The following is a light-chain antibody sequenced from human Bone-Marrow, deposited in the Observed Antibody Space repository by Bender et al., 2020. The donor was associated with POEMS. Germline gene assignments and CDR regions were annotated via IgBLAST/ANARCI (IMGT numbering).Light chain of an antibody. Sequence: QSVLTQPPSVSAAPGQRVTISCTGGSSNIGAGYDVHWYQQLPGAAPKLLIYANRIRPSGVPDRFSGSNSGTSASLAITGLQAEDEADYYCQTWGTGIHVVFGGGTKLTVL. CDR1: SSNIGAGYD. CDR2: ANR. V-gene: IGLV1-40*01. CDR3: QTWGTGIHVV. J-gene: IGLJ2*01.